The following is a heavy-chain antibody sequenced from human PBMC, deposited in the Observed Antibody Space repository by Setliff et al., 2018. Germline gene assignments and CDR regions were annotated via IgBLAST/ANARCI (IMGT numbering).Heavy chain of an antibody. CDR1: GYTFTSYG. J-gene: IGHJ5*02. D-gene: IGHD3-10*01. Sequence: ASVKVSCKASGYTFTSYGISWVRQAPGQGLEWMGWISAYNGNTNYAQKLQGRVTMTTDTSTSTAYMELRSLRSDDTAVYYCARSGVGSGLLWFEKDWFDPWGQGTLVTVSS. V-gene: IGHV1-18*01. CDR3: ARSGVGSGLLWFEKDWFDP. CDR2: ISAYNGNT.